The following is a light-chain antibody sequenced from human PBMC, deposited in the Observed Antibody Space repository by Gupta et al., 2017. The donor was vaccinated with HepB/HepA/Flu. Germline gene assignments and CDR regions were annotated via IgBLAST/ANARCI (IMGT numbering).Light chain of an antibody. CDR3: QQYNSYPLT. CDR2: KAS. CDR1: QSIRSR. Sequence: DIQMTQSPSTLSASVGDRVTITCRASQSIRSRLAWYQQKPGKVPKLLIYKASSLESGVPSRFSGSESVTEFTLTISSLQPDDFAIYYCQQYNSYPLTFAGGTKVEIK. V-gene: IGKV1-5*03. J-gene: IGKJ4*01.